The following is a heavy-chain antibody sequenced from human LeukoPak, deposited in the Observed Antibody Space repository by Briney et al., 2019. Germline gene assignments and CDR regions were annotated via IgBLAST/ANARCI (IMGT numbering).Heavy chain of an antibody. J-gene: IGHJ4*02. CDR2: INPTGGST. D-gene: IGHD6-6*01. V-gene: IGHV1-46*01. CDR1: GYTSPSYF. Sequence: ASVKVSCKASGYTSPSYFMHWVRQAPGQGLEWMGIINPTGGSTTYAQKFQGRVTMTRDTSTNTVYMELSSLRSDDTAVYYCARTAARRSDYWGQGTLVTVSS. CDR3: ARTAARRSDY.